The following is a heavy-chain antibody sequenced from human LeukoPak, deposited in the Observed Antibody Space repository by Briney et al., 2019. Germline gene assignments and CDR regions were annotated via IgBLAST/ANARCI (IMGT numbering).Heavy chain of an antibody. V-gene: IGHV3-33*01. Sequence: PGGSLRLSCAASAFTFSSYGMHWVRQAPGPGLEWVAVIWYDGSYKYYADSVKGRFTTSRDNSKNTLYLQMNSLRAEDTAVYTCARDFCSGGSCYYFDYWGQGTLVTVSS. J-gene: IGHJ4*02. CDR1: AFTFSSYG. D-gene: IGHD2-15*01. CDR2: IWYDGSYK. CDR3: ARDFCSGGSCYYFDY.